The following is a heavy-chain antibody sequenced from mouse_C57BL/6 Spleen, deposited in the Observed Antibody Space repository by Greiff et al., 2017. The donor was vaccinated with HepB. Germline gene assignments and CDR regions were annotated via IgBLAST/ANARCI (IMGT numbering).Heavy chain of an antibody. CDR1: GFTFSDYY. CDR2: INYDGSST. D-gene: IGHD4-1*02. CDR3: ARDQLPYAMDY. V-gene: IGHV5-16*01. J-gene: IGHJ4*01. Sequence: EVKLVESEGGLVQPGSSMKLSCTASGFTFSDYYMAWVRQVPEKGLEWVANINYDGSSTYYLDSLKSRFIISRDNAKNMLYLQMSSLKSEDTATYYCARDQLPYAMDYWGQGTSVTVSS.